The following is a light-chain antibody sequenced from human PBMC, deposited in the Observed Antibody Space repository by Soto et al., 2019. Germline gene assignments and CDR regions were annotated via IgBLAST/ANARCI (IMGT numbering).Light chain of an antibody. J-gene: IGKJ5*01. Sequence: EIVLTQSPATLSLSPGERATLSCRASQSISSYLAWYQQKPGQAPRLLIYDAFNRATGIPARISGSGSGTDFTLTISSLEPEDFAVYYCQQRSRWPITFGQGTRLEIK. V-gene: IGKV3-11*01. CDR1: QSISSY. CDR3: QQRSRWPIT. CDR2: DAF.